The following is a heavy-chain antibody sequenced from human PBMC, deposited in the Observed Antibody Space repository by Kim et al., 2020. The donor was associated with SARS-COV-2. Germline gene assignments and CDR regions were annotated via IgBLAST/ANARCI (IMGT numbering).Heavy chain of an antibody. V-gene: IGHV3-11*05. J-gene: IGHJ4*02. D-gene: IGHD2-15*01. Sequence: KSLFTISRDNAKNSLYRQMNSLRAEDTAVYYCARVRYCSGGSCYSDYFDYWGQGTLVTVSS. CDR3: ARVRYCSGGSCYSDYFDY.